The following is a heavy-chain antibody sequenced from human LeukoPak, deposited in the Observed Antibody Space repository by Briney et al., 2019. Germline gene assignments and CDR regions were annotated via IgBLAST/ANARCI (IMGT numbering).Heavy chain of an antibody. CDR1: GYTFTSYG. Sequence: GASVNVSCKASGYTFTSYGISWVRQAPGQGLEWMGWISAYNGNTNYAQKLQGRVTITTDTSTSTAYMELRSLRSDDTAVYYCAFTGCSGGSCYDWFDPWGQGTLVTVSS. CDR3: AFTGCSGGSCYDWFDP. J-gene: IGHJ5*02. CDR2: ISAYNGNT. V-gene: IGHV1-18*01. D-gene: IGHD2-15*01.